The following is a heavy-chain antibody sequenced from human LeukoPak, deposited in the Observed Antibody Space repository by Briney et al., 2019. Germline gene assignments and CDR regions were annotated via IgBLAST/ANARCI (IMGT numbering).Heavy chain of an antibody. V-gene: IGHV1-18*01. D-gene: IGHD3-10*01. CDR3: AREALPYYGSGSYGFLVY. CDR2: ISAYNGNT. Sequence: ASVKVSCKASGYTFTSYGISWVRPAPGQGLEWMGWISAYNGNTNYAQKLQGRVTMTTDTSTSTAYMELRSLRSEDTAVYYCAREALPYYGSGSYGFLVYWGQGTLVTVSS. J-gene: IGHJ4*02. CDR1: GYTFTSYG.